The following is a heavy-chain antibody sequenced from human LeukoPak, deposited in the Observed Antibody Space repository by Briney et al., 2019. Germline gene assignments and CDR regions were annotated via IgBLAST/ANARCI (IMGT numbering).Heavy chain of an antibody. D-gene: IGHD6-19*01. Sequence: SETLSLTCTVSGGSISSSSYYWGWIRQPPGKGLEWIGSIYYSGSTYYNPSLKSRVTISVDTSKNQFSLKLSSVTAADTAVYYCARHVSGEQWLKENWFDPWGQGTLVTVSS. CDR1: GGSISSSSYY. CDR2: IYYSGST. V-gene: IGHV4-39*01. J-gene: IGHJ5*02. CDR3: ARHVSGEQWLKENWFDP.